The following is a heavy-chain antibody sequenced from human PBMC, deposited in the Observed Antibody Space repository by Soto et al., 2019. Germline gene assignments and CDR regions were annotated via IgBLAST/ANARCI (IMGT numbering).Heavy chain of an antibody. D-gene: IGHD3-10*01. CDR3: TREGSAPYYYYAMDA. J-gene: IGHJ6*02. CDR1: GYTFPSYG. Sequence: ASVKVSCKASGYTFPSYGISWVRQAPGQGLEWLGWISTHNGNTNYAQNLQGRVFMTADTSTNTAYMELRSLRSDDTAIYYCTREGSAPYYYYAMDAWGQGTTVTVSS. V-gene: IGHV1-18*01. CDR2: ISTHNGNT.